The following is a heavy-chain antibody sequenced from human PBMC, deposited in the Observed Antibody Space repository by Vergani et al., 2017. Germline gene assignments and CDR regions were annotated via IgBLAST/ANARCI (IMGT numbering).Heavy chain of an antibody. D-gene: IGHD4-23*01. Sequence: QVQLVQSGAEVKKPGASVKVSCKASGYTFTGYYMHWVRQAPGQGLEWMGWINPNSGGTNYAQKFQGRVTMTRDTSISTAYMERSRLRSDDTAVDYCTKVVTPGGGAFDIWGQGTMVTVSS. J-gene: IGHJ3*02. CDR1: GYTFTGYY. V-gene: IGHV1-2*02. CDR2: INPNSGGT. CDR3: TKVVTPGGGAFDI.